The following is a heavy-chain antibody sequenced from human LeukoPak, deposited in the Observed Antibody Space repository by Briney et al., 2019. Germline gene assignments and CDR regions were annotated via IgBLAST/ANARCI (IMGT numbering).Heavy chain of an antibody. CDR3: AREFGN. V-gene: IGHV3-48*01. D-gene: IGHD3-10*01. Sequence: GGSLRLSCAASGFTFSNYNLNWVRQAPGKGLEGVSYISSSSSTICYADSVKGRFTISRDNAKNSLYLQMNSLRVEDTAVYYCAREFGNWGQGTLVTVSS. J-gene: IGHJ4*02. CDR1: GFTFSNYN. CDR2: ISSSSSTI.